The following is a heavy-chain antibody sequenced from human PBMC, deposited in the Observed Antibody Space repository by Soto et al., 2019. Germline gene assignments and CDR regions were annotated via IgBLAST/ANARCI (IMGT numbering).Heavy chain of an antibody. J-gene: IGHJ6*01. CDR1: GFTFSSYA. V-gene: IGHV3-30-3*01. Sequence: QVLLVESGGGVVQPGRSLRLSCAASGFTFSSYAMHWVRQAPGKGLEWVALISYDGSNKYYADSVKGRFTISRDNSKNTLPLQMNSLRPEDTAVYYCARGRYCSTTSCYSFYHYYGMDVW. CDR2: ISYDGSNK. CDR3: ARGRYCSTTSCYSFYHYYGMDV. D-gene: IGHD2-2*02.